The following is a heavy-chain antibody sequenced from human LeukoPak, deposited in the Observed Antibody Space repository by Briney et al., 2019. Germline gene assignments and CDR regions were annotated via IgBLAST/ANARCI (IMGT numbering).Heavy chain of an antibody. Sequence: GGSLRLSCAASGFTFDDYAMHWVRQAPGKGLEWVSLISWDGGSTYYADSVKGRFTISRDNSKTSLYLQMNSLRAEDTALYYCAKDRGGSGGSCYDYWGQGTLVTVSS. CDR1: GFTFDDYA. V-gene: IGHV3-43D*03. D-gene: IGHD2-15*01. J-gene: IGHJ4*02. CDR2: ISWDGGST. CDR3: AKDRGGSGGSCYDY.